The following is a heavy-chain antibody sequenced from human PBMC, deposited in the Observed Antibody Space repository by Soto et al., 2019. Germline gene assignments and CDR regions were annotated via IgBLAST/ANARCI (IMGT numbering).Heavy chain of an antibody. V-gene: IGHV3-30-3*01. Sequence: PGGSLRLSCAASGFTFSSYAMHWVRQDPGKGLEWVAVISYDGSNKYYADSVKGPFTISRDNSKNTLYLQMNSLRAEDTAVYYCARGGIQLWLRYYYYGMDVWGQGTTVTVSS. CDR2: ISYDGSNK. D-gene: IGHD5-18*01. J-gene: IGHJ6*02. CDR3: ARGGIQLWLRYYYYGMDV. CDR1: GFTFSSYA.